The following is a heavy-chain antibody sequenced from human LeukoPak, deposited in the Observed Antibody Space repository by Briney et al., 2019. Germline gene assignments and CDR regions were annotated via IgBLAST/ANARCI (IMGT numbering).Heavy chain of an antibody. J-gene: IGHJ3*02. D-gene: IGHD6-13*01. CDR1: GFTVSSNY. V-gene: IGHV3-53*05. CDR3: ARAAAQYDAFDI. Sequence: GGSLRLSCAASGFTVSSNYMSWVRQAPGKGLEWVSVIYTGGSTYYADSVKGRFTISRDNSKNTLYLQMNSLRAEDTAVYYCARAAAQYDAFDIWGQGTMVTVSS. CDR2: IYTGGST.